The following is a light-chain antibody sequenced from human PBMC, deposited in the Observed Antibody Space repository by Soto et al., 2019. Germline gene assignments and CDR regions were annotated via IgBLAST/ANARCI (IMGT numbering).Light chain of an antibody. CDR1: HAVSRN. CDR3: QQYNNWPY. Sequence: EVVMTQSPATLSVSPGEGATLSCRASHAVSRNLAWYQKRPGQAPSILIYDISNSATGVPARFSCSWSETELTLTIGSLQSEDFAVECGQQYNNWPYFGPGTRLEIK. V-gene: IGKV3-15*01. J-gene: IGKJ5*01. CDR2: DIS.